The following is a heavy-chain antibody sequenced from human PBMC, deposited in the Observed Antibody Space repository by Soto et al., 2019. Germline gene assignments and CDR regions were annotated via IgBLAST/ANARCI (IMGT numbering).Heavy chain of an antibody. V-gene: IGHV4-34*01. Sequence: QVQLQQWGAGLLKPSETLSHTCTVYGGSFSGYYWSWIRQPPGKGLEWIGDINHNGDTNYNPSLKSRVTISVDTSKNQFSLKLNSVTAADPAVYYCARRLDDWGQGILVTVSS. CDR1: GGSFSGYY. CDR2: INHNGDT. CDR3: ARRLDD. J-gene: IGHJ4*02.